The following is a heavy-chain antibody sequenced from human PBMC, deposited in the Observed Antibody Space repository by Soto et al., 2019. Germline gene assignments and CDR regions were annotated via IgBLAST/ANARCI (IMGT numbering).Heavy chain of an antibody. Sequence: LLVESGGGLVKPGGSLRLSCAGSGLSFSRYAMNWVRQAPGKGLEWVSSSSGTASHIRYADSVRGRFTISKDDAKNSLSLQMTSLRAEDTAVYFCAKGRGAAYYFDFWGRGTLVSVSS. J-gene: IGHJ4*02. CDR1: GLSFSRYA. D-gene: IGHD6-13*01. V-gene: IGHV3-21*01. CDR3: AKGRGAAYYFDF. CDR2: SSGTASHI.